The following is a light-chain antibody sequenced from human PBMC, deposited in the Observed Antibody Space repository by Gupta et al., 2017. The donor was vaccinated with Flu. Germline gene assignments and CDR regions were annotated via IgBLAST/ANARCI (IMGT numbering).Light chain of an antibody. J-gene: IGLJ3*02. Sequence: QSALTQPASVSGSPGQSITLSCTGTCNDVGRYNLVSWYQQHPNKVPKLMIYENKKRPSVVANRFSAAKSDNTASLTISGMEAEDEAYYYCCEYATASWVFGGGTKVTVL. CDR3: CEYATASWV. V-gene: IGLV2-23*01. CDR1: CNDVGRYNL. CDR2: ENK.